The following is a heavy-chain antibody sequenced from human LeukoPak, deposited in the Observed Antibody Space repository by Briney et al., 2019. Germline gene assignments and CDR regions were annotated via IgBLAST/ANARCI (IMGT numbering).Heavy chain of an antibody. D-gene: IGHD6-13*01. V-gene: IGHV3-33*01. CDR3: ARSYSSSWNYFDY. CDR2: IRYGGSHQ. Sequence: GGSLRLSCAASGFSFGSYGMHWVRQAPGKGLEWVAFIRYGGSHQFYADSVKGRFTISRDNSKNTLYLQMNSLRAEDTAVYYCARSYSSSWNYFDYWGQGTLVTVSS. J-gene: IGHJ4*02. CDR1: GFSFGSYG.